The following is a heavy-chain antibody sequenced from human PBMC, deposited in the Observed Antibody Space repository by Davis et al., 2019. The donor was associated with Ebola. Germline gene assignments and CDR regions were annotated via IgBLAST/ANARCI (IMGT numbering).Heavy chain of an antibody. D-gene: IGHD4-17*01. CDR3: ASGPTVTTDY. J-gene: IGHJ4*02. CDR2: IYNSGDT. CDR1: GGSMSSVIHY. V-gene: IGHV4-31*03. Sequence: PSETLSLTCTVSGGSMSSVIHYWTWFRQHPGKGLEWIGYIYNSGDTYYNPSLRSRVTISVDTSKSQFSLNLTSVTAADTAVYYCASGPTVTTDYWGQGTLVTVSA.